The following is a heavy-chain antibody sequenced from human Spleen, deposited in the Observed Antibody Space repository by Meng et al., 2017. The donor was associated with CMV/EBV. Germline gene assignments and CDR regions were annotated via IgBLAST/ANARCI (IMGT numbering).Heavy chain of an antibody. V-gene: IGHV5-51*01. CDR3: ARGAAKYSSSGYGMDV. CDR1: GYSFTSYW. J-gene: IGHJ6*02. Sequence: GESLKISCKGSGYSFTSYWIGWVRQMPGKGLEWMGIIYPGDSDTRYSPSFQGQVTISADKSIGTAYLQWSSLKASDTAMYYCARGAAKYSSSGYGMDVWGQGTTVTVSS. D-gene: IGHD6-6*01. CDR2: IYPGDSDT.